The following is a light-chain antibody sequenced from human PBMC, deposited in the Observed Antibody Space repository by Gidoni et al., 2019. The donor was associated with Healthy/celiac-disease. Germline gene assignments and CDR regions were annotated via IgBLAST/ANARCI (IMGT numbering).Light chain of an antibody. V-gene: IGKV1-39*01. Sequence: DIQLTQSPSSLSASVIDSVTITCRASQSISNYLNWYQQKPGKAPKLLIYAASSLQSGVPSRFSGSGSGADFTLTISSLQPEDFATYYCQQSYSTPITFGQGTKLEIK. J-gene: IGKJ2*01. CDR3: QQSYSTPIT. CDR2: AAS. CDR1: QSISNY.